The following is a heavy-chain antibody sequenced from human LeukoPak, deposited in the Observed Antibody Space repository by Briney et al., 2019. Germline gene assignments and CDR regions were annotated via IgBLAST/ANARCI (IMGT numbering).Heavy chain of an antibody. Sequence: PGGSLRLSCAASGFTFSSYGMHWVRQAPGKGLEWVAFIRYDGSNKYYADSVKGRFTISRDNSKNTLYLQMNSLRAEDTAVYYCASSTGDNYSSSWGAFDIWGQGTMVTVSS. D-gene: IGHD6-6*01. J-gene: IGHJ3*02. V-gene: IGHV3-30*02. CDR2: IRYDGSNK. CDR1: GFTFSSYG. CDR3: ASSTGDNYSSSWGAFDI.